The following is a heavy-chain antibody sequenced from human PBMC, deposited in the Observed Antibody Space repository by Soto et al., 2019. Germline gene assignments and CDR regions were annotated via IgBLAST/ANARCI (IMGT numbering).Heavy chain of an antibody. CDR1: WYACISRA. CDR3: PPTFLDSAGEDYWFAY. CDR2: ISGSGGST. Sequence: SLRRNWTPCWYACISRAIGSVRQARGKGLAWVSAISGSGGSTYYADSVKGRFTISRDNAKNTLYLQMNSMRAEYTTVYYCPPTFLDSAGEDYWFAYWVQGTLVTVSA. V-gene: IGHV3-23*01. J-gene: IGHJ4*02. D-gene: IGHD3-16*01.